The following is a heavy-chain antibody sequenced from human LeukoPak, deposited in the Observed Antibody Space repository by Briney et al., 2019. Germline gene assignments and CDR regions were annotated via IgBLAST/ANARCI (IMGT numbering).Heavy chain of an antibody. CDR1: GYHFTGYH. J-gene: IGHJ5*02. CDR3: AGLGSTVKGRIDP. V-gene: IGHV1-2*02. CDR2: ISTDSGDA. D-gene: IGHD5/OR15-5a*01. Sequence: GASVKVSCKASGYHFTGYHVHWVRQAPGQGLEWMGRISTDSGDADIAQKFQGRVTMTRDTPISTAYMELSRLTSDDSAVYYCAGLGSTVKGRIDPWGQGTSVTVSS.